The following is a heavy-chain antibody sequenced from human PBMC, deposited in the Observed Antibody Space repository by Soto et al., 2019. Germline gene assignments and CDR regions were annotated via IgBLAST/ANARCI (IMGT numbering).Heavy chain of an antibody. Sequence: GGSLRLSCAASGFTFSSYAMSWVRQAPGKGLEWVSAISGSGGSTYYVDSVKGRFTISRDNSKNTLYLQMNSLRAEDTAVYYCAKDLYRYQLLRIAFDIWGQGTMVTVSS. CDR2: ISGSGGST. D-gene: IGHD2-2*01. J-gene: IGHJ3*02. V-gene: IGHV3-23*01. CDR1: GFTFSSYA. CDR3: AKDLYRYQLLRIAFDI.